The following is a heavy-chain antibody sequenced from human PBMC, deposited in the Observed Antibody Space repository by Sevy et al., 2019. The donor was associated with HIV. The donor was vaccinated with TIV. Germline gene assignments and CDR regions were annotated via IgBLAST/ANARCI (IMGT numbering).Heavy chain of an antibody. CDR3: AKIMRGGSDGSCPEL. Sequence: GGSLRLSCSASGFTFSSYGMHWVRQAPGKGLEWVAVISYDGSNKYYPDSMKGRFTISRDNSKNTLYLHMNSLRIEDTAVSYCAKIMRGGSDGSCPELWGQGTMVTVSS. J-gene: IGHJ4*02. CDR2: ISYDGSNK. CDR1: GFTFSSYG. V-gene: IGHV3-30*18. D-gene: IGHD5-18*01.